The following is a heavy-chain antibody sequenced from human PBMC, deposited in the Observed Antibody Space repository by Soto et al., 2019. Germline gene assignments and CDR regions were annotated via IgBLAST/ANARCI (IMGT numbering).Heavy chain of an antibody. CDR1: GFTFSSYC. D-gene: IGHD6-19*01. Sequence: PGGAPRLSFADSGFTFSSYCLSWVRQAPLNVLEWVANIKQDGSEKYYVDYVKGRFTISRDNAKNSLYLQMNSLRAEDTAVYYCERDPYSSGWYSRHFDYWGQGAMVPVSS. CDR2: IKQDGSEK. V-gene: IGHV3-7*03. CDR3: ERDPYSSGWYSRHFDY. J-gene: IGHJ4*02.